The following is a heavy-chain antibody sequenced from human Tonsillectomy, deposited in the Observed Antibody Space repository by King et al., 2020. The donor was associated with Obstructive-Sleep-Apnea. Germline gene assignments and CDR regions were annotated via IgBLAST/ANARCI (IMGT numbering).Heavy chain of an antibody. D-gene: IGHD3-10*01. V-gene: IGHV3-23*04. J-gene: IGHJ4*02. Sequence: VQLVESGGGLVQPGGSLRLSCAASGFTFSTYAMTWVRQAPGKGLEWVSTISGNGGSTYYADPVKGRFTFSRDNSKNTLHRQMNSLRAEDTAVYYCAKDTIPSMVRGVMEGHFFDYWGQGTLVTVSS. CDR1: GFTFSTYA. CDR3: AKDTIPSMVRGVMEGHFFDY. CDR2: ISGNGGST.